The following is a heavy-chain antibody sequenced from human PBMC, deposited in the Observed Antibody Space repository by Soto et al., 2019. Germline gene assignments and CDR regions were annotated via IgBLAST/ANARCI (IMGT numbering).Heavy chain of an antibody. D-gene: IGHD3-16*01. CDR2: INPSKGA. CDR1: GESVSDSY. V-gene: IGHV4-34*01. J-gene: IGHJ2*01. Sequence: QAHLQQWGAGLVRPSETLSLTCAVYGESVSDSYWTWIRRSPGRGLEWLGEINPSKGATYNPSLTSRVTNSLYRSKRQFSLKRLSATAADTAVYYGARGVMEGAFKGGRRSYYWFLDLWGRGTLVAVSS. CDR3: ARGVMEGAFKGGRRSYYWFLDL.